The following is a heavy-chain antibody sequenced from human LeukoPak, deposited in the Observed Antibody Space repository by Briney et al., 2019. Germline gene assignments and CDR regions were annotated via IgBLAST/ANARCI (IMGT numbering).Heavy chain of an antibody. CDR1: GFPFSSYS. V-gene: IGHV3-30*04. CDR2: ISNDGSQK. CDR3: ARDPNRLADYGGDYFDH. Sequence: GGSLRLSCAASGFPFSSYSMHWVRQAPGNGLEGVAVISNDGSQKYYADSVKGRFIISRDNSKNTLSLQMNTLRPDDTAVFYCARDPNRLADYGGDYFDHWGQGTLVTVSS. J-gene: IGHJ4*02. D-gene: IGHD4-23*01.